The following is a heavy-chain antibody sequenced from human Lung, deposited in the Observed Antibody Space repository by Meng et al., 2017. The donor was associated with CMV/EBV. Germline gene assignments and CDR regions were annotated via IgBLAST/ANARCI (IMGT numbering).Heavy chain of an antibody. J-gene: IGHJ5*02. D-gene: IGHD3-10*01. CDR3: ARSSSTVLWFDP. Sequence: SETLSLXCTVSGYSISSGYYWGWIRQPPGKGLEWIGSIYHSGSTYYNPSLKSRVTISVDTSKNQFSLKVSSVTAADTAVYDCARSSSTVLWFDPWGQGTLVTVSS. CDR1: GYSISSGYY. CDR2: IYHSGST. V-gene: IGHV4-38-2*02.